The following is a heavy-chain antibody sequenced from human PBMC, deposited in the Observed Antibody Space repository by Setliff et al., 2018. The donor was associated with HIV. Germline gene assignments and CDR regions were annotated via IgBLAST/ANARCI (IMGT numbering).Heavy chain of an antibody. V-gene: IGHV4-34*01. Sequence: PSETLSLTCAVDGESFSGYYWSWIRQHPGKGLEWIGSIYHSGSTYYNPSLKSRVTISVDKSKNQFSLKLSSVTAADTAVYYCARSRGTQQEEYYFDYWGPGTLVTVSS. CDR1: GESFSGYY. J-gene: IGHJ4*02. CDR3: ARSRGTQQEEYYFDY. D-gene: IGHD5-12*01. CDR2: IYHSGST.